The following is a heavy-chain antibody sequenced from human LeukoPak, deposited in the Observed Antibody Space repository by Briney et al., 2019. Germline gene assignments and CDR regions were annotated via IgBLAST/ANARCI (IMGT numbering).Heavy chain of an antibody. Sequence: ASVKASCKTSGYTFTSYGISWVRQAPGQGLEWLGWITSYNGNIKYAEKVQGRVTMTTDTFTSTAYMELRSLRSDDTAVYYCARDSTAASYSFDYWGQGTLVTVSS. CDR3: ARDSTAASYSFDY. CDR1: GYTFTSYG. CDR2: ITSYNGNI. J-gene: IGHJ4*02. D-gene: IGHD3-10*01. V-gene: IGHV1-18*01.